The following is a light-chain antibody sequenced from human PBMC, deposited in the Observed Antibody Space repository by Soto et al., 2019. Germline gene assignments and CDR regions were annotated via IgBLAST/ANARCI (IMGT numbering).Light chain of an antibody. J-gene: IGKJ1*01. Sequence: DIVMTQSPDSLAVSLGERATINCKSSQSVLHSPNNKNYLAWYQHKPGQPPKMLIYWASSRESGVPDRFSGSGSGIDFTLTISSLQSEDVAVYYCQQYYTNSWSFGQGTKVEIK. CDR1: QSVLHSPNNKNY. CDR3: QQYYTNSWS. V-gene: IGKV4-1*01. CDR2: WAS.